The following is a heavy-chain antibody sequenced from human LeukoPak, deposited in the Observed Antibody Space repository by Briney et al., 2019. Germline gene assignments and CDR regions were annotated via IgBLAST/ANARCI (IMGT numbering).Heavy chain of an antibody. CDR2: IRGSGGST. V-gene: IGHV3-23*01. D-gene: IGHD4-17*01. Sequence: GGSLRLSCAASGFTFSSYAMSWVRQAPGKGLAWVSSIRGSGGSTFYADSVKGRFTMSRDNSKNTLYPQMSSLRAEDTAVYYCAKDPNGDYIGAFDMWGQGIMVSVSS. CDR1: GFTFSSYA. CDR3: AKDPNGDYIGAFDM. J-gene: IGHJ3*02.